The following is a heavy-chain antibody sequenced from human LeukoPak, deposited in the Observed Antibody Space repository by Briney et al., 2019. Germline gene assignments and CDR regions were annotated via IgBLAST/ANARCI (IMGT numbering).Heavy chain of an antibody. CDR2: IYTSGST. CDR1: GGSISSYY. J-gene: IGHJ3*02. D-gene: IGHD6-6*01. CDR3: ARSDLYSTSSSAFDI. V-gene: IGHV4-4*07. Sequence: SETLSLTCTVSGGSISSYYWSWIRQPAGKGLEWIGRIYTSGSTNYNPSLKSRVTMSVDTSKNHFSLRLSSVTAPDTAVYYCARSDLYSTSSSAFDISGQGTTVSASS.